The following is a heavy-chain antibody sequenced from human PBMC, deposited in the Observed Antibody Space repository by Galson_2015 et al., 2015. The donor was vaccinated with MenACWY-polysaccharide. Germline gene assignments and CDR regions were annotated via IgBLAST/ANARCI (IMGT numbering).Heavy chain of an antibody. V-gene: IGHV3-7*01. CDR2: INLDGGET. CDR1: GFTFSSYW. D-gene: IGHD3-10*01. CDR3: ARDHSPHGSGSYYRH. J-gene: IGHJ4*02. Sequence: SLRLSCAASGFTFSSYWMSWVRQAPGKGPEWVASINLDGGETHYVDSVRGRFTISRDNAKNSLYLQMNNVRVEDTAVYYCARDHSPHGSGSYYRHWGQGTLVTVSS.